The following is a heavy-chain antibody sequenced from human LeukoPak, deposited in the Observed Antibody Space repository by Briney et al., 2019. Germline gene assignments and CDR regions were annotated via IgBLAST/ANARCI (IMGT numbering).Heavy chain of an antibody. J-gene: IGHJ6*02. CDR1: GGTFSSYA. D-gene: IGHD6-19*01. V-gene: IGHV1-69*01. CDR3: ARRGIAVAGVDLEDYYGMDV. Sequence: SVKVSCKASGGTFSSYAISWARQAPGQGLEWMGGIIPIFGTANYAQKFQGRVTITADESTSTAYMELSSLRSEDTAVYYCARRGIAVAGVDLEDYYGMDVWGQGTTVTVSS. CDR2: IIPIFGTA.